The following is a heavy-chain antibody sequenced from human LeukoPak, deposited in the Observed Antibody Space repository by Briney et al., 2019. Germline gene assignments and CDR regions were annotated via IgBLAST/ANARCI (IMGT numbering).Heavy chain of an antibody. CDR2: IYYSGST. CDR1: GGSISSYY. D-gene: IGHD3-22*01. J-gene: IGHJ4*02. V-gene: IGHV4-59*01. Sequence: SETLSLTCTVSGGSISSYYWSWIRQPPGKGLEWIGYIYYSGSTNYNPSLKSRVTISVDTSKNQFSLKLSSVTAADTAVYYCARKTYYYDSSGYYLGTGFYFDYWGQGTLVTVSS. CDR3: ARKTYYYDSSGYYLGTGFYFDY.